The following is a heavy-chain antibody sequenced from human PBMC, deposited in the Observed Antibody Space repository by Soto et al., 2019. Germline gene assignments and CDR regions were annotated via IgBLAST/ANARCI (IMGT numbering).Heavy chain of an antibody. D-gene: IGHD3-16*01. J-gene: IGHJ4*02. CDR2: IFPDDSDT. CDR1: GYIINNYW. V-gene: IGHV5-51*01. Sequence: PCESLKISCKASGYIINNYWIVWVRQMPGQGLEWMGIIFPDDSDTRYSPSFQGHVTISVDKSISTAYVQWSSLKASDSAIYYCFRGGVTSRTFDYWGQGTLVTAPQ. CDR3: FRGGVTSRTFDY.